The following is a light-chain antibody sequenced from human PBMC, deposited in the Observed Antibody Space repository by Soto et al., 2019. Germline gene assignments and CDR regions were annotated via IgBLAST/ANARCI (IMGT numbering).Light chain of an antibody. CDR2: SDN. Sequence: QSVLTQPPSVSGAPGQRVTISCTGSSSNIGSNTVSWYQQLPGTAPKLLIYSDNQRPSGVPDRFSGSKSGTSASLAISGLQSEDEADYYCAAWDDSLIYVFGTGTKVTVL. J-gene: IGLJ1*01. V-gene: IGLV1-44*01. CDR3: AAWDDSLIYV. CDR1: SSNIGSNT.